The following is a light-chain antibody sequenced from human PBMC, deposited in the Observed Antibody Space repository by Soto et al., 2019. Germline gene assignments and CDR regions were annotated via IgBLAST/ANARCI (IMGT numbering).Light chain of an antibody. V-gene: IGLV2-11*01. CDR1: SSDVGGYNF. CDR3: CSYAGTYTHYV. CDR2: DVN. J-gene: IGLJ1*01. Sequence: QPVLTQPRSVSGSPGQSVTISCTGTSSDVGGYNFVSWYQQHPGKAPKLMIYDVNKRPSGVPGRFSGSKSGNTASLTISGLQAEDEADYYCCSYAGTYTHYVFGTGNKVTVL.